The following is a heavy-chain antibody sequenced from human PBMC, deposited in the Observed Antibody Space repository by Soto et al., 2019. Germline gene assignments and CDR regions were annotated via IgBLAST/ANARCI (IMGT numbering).Heavy chain of an antibody. CDR1: GLTFANAW. J-gene: IGHJ6*02. Sequence: EVQLVESGGDLVEPGGSLRLSCAVSGLTFANAWMSWVRQAPGKGLEWIGRIKSKIDGAATDHAAPVKGRFTISRDDSKDTLYLQMDSLRTEDSAVYYCATGRLPKGFYAMDIWGQGTAVTVSS. CDR2: IKSKIDGAAT. CDR3: ATGRLPKGFYAMDI. V-gene: IGHV3-15*01.